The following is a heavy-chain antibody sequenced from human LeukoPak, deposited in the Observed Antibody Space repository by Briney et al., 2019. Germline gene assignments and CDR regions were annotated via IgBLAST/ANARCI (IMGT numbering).Heavy chain of an antibody. CDR3: ARSGWYESPYYFDY. D-gene: IGHD6-19*01. CDR2: IYHSGST. Sequence: SGTLSLTCAVSGGSISSSNWWSWVRQPPGKGLEWIGEIYHSGSTNYNPSLKSRVTISVDKSKNQFSLKLSSVTAADTAVYYCARSGWYESPYYFDYWGQGTLVTVSS. J-gene: IGHJ4*02. V-gene: IGHV4-4*02. CDR1: GGSISSSNW.